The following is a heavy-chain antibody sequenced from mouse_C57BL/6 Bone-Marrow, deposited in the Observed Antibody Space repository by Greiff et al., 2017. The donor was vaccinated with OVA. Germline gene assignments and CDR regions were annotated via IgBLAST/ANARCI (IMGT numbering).Heavy chain of an antibody. CDR2: IWSGGST. CDR1: GFSLTSYG. J-gene: IGHJ4*01. Sequence: QVQLQQSGPGLVQPSQSLSITCTVSGFSLTSYGVHWVRQSPGKGLEWLGVIWSGGSTDYNAAFISRLSISKDNSKSQFFFKMNSLQADDTAIYYCARVSRGLLGGYAMDYWGQGTSVTVSS. CDR3: ARVSRGLLGGYAMDY. V-gene: IGHV2-2*01. D-gene: IGHD2-10*01.